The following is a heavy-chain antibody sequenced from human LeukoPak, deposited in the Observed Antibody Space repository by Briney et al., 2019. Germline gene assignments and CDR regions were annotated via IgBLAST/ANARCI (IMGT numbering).Heavy chain of an antibody. D-gene: IGHD2-21*02. Sequence: GGSLRLSCAASGFTFSDYWMHWVRQAPGKGLEWVSRINSDGSITIDADSVKGRFTISRDNAKNTLYLQMNSLRAEDTGVYYCARDLVVTATYWGQGTLVTVSS. CDR1: GFTFSDYW. CDR2: INSDGSIT. J-gene: IGHJ4*02. V-gene: IGHV3-74*01. CDR3: ARDLVVTATY.